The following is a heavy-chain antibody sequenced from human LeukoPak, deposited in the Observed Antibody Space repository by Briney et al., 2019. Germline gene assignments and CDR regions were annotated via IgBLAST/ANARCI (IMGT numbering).Heavy chain of an antibody. V-gene: IGHV1-18*03. CDR3: ARVDLTGYSRLDY. D-gene: IGHD3-9*01. CDR1: GYTFTDFG. CDR2: ISTYNGNS. Sequence: ASVKVSCKASGYTFTDFGIAWVRQAPGQGLEWMGWISTYNGNSNFARKLQGRVTMTTDASTSTVYMELRSLRSDDMATYFCARVDLTGYSRLDYWGQGTLVTVSS. J-gene: IGHJ4*02.